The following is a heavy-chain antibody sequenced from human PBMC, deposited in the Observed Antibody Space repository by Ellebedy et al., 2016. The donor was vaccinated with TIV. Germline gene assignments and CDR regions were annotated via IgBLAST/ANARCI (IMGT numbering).Heavy chain of an antibody. J-gene: IGHJ5*02. CDR1: GFTFSSYC. CDR2: IRYDGSNK. V-gene: IGHV3-30*02. CDR3: ARDGDSVAGPNWFNP. D-gene: IGHD6-19*01. Sequence: GESLKISCAASGFTFSSYCMHWVRQAPGNGLAWVAFIRYDGSNKYYADSVKGRFTISRDNSKNTLYLQMNSLRAEDTAVYNCARDGDSVAGPNWFNPWGQGTLVTVSS.